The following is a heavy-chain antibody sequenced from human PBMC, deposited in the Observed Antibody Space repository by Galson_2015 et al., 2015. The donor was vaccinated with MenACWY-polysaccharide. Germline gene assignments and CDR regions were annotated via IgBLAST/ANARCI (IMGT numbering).Heavy chain of an antibody. Sequence: SVKVSCKASGYTFTSYDINWVRQATGQGLEWMGWMNPNSGNTGYAQKFQGRVTMTRNTSISTAYMELSSLRSEDTAVYYCARSYDFWSGYYYYGMDVWGQGTTVTVSS. CDR1: GYTFTSYD. CDR3: ARSYDFWSGYYYYGMDV. J-gene: IGHJ6*02. V-gene: IGHV1-8*01. D-gene: IGHD3-3*01. CDR2: MNPNSGNT.